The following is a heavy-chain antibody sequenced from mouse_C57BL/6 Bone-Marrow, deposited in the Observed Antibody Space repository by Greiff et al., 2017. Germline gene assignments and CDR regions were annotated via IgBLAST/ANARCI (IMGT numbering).Heavy chain of an antibody. V-gene: IGHV5-4*01. J-gene: IGHJ4*01. CDR3: ARYGSSYYYAMDY. Sequence: EVHLVESGGGLVKPGGSLKLSCAASGFTFSSYAMSWVRQTPEKRLEWVATISDGGSYTYYPDNVKGRFTISRDNAKNNLYLQMSHLKSEDTAMYYCARYGSSYYYAMDYWGQGTSVTVSS. CDR2: ISDGGSYT. CDR1: GFTFSSYA. D-gene: IGHD1-1*01.